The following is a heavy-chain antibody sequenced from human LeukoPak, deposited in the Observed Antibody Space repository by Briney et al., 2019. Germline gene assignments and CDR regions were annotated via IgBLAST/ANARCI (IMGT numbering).Heavy chain of an antibody. CDR2: ISYDGSNK. J-gene: IGHJ1*01. D-gene: IGHD6-13*01. CDR3: AAGTAEYFQH. V-gene: IGHV3-30-3*01. CDR1: GFTFSSYA. Sequence: PGGSLRLSCAASGFTFSSYAMHWVRQAPGKGLEWVAVISYDGSNKYYADSVKGRFTISRDNSKNTLYLQMNSLRAEDTAVYYCAAGTAEYFQHWGQGTLVTVSS.